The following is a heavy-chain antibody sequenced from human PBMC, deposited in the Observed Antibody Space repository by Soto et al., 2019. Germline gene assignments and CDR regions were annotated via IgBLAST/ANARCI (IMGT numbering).Heavy chain of an antibody. J-gene: IGHJ6*02. CDR1: GFTFSSYW. CDR3: ARDTYGDYEDYYYGMDV. D-gene: IGHD4-17*01. V-gene: IGHV3-7*03. CDR2: IKQDGSEK. Sequence: EVPLVESGGGVVQPGGSLRLSCATSGFTFSSYWMSWVRQAPGNGLELVANIKQDGSEKYYVDSVKCRFTISRDNAKNTLYLQMDRLRAEYTAVYYCARDTYGDYEDYYYGMDVWGHGTTVTVSS.